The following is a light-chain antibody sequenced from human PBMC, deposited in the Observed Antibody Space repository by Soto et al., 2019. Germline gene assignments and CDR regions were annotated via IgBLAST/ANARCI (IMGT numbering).Light chain of an antibody. J-gene: IGKJ1*01. CDR1: QSLLHSNGYNY. Sequence: DIVMTQSPLSLPVTPGEPTSISCRSSQSLLHSNGYNYLDWYLQKPGQSPQLLIYLGSNRASGVPDRFSGSGSGTDFTLKISRAEARDVGVYYGLQSLQTPRTFGQGNKVEIK. V-gene: IGKV2-28*01. CDR2: LGS. CDR3: LQSLQTPRT.